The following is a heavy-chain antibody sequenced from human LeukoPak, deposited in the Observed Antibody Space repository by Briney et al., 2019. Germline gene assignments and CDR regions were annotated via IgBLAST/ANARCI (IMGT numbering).Heavy chain of an antibody. CDR1: GYTFTNYG. Sequence: ASVKVSCKASGYTFTNYGISWVRQAPGQGLEWMGWISAYNGNTNYAQKLQGRVTMTTDTSTSTAYMELRSLRSDDTAVYYCAREGLRFLEWLFKENNYYYYGMDVWGQGTTVTVSS. CDR3: AREGLRFLEWLFKENNYYYYGMDV. D-gene: IGHD3-3*01. J-gene: IGHJ6*02. V-gene: IGHV1-18*01. CDR2: ISAYNGNT.